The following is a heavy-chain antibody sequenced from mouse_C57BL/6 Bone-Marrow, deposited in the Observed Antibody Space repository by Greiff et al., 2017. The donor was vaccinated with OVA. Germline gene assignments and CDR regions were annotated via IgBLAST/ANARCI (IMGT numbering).Heavy chain of an antibody. CDR3: ARGGYYYAMDY. D-gene: IGHD2-2*01. Sequence: VQLQQPGTELVKPGASVKLSCKASGYTFTSYWMHWVKQRPGQGLEWIGMIHPNSGSTNYNEKFKSKATLTVDKSSSTAYMQLSSLTSEDSAVYYCARGGYYYAMDYWGQGTSVTVSS. CDR1: GYTFTSYW. V-gene: IGHV1-64*01. CDR2: IHPNSGST. J-gene: IGHJ4*01.